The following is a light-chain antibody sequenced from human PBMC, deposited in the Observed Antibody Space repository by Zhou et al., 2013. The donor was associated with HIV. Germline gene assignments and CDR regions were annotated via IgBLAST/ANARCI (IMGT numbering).Light chain of an antibody. Sequence: DIQMTQSPSSLSASVGDRVNITCRATQHISSYLSWYQHKPGKAPELLIYAASTLQSGVPSRFSGSGFGTHFTLTISCLQSEDFATYYCQQYYTYPRTFGQGTKVEIK. J-gene: IGKJ1*01. CDR2: AAS. CDR1: QHISSY. CDR3: QQYYTYPRT. V-gene: IGKV1-9*01.